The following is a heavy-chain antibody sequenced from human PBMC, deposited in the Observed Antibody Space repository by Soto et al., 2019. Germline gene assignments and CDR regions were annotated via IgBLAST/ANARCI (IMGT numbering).Heavy chain of an antibody. Sequence: QVQLVQSGAEVKKPGSTVKLSCKASGYNFIAYYIYWVRQAPGQGPEWMGMINPSSGATNYAQKVPGRVTVTRDTSKSTAYLELTSLRSEDAAVYYCAKYCGGDCRHFDAWGQGALVTVSS. J-gene: IGHJ4*02. CDR2: INPSSGAT. CDR1: GYNFIAYY. V-gene: IGHV1-46*01. D-gene: IGHD2-21*02. CDR3: AKYCGGDCRHFDA.